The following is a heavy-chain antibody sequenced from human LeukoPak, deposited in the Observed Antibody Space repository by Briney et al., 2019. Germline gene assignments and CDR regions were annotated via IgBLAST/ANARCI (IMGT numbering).Heavy chain of an antibody. J-gene: IGHJ4*02. CDR1: GLTFSSYG. CDR3: AKTNLGCCSSTSCYGNDY. V-gene: IGHV3-30*18. D-gene: IGHD2-2*01. Sequence: GGPLRLSCAASGLTFSSYGMHWVRQAPGKGLEWVAVISYDGSNKYYADSVKHRFTISRDNSKNTLYLQMNSLRAEDTAVYYCAKTNLGCCSSTSCYGNDYWGQGTLVTVSS. CDR2: ISYDGSNK.